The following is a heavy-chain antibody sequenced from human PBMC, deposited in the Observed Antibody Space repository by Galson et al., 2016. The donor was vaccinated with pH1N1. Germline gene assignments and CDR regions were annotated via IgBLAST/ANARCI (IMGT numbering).Heavy chain of an antibody. V-gene: IGHV4-34*10. D-gene: IGHD3-22*01. CDR2: INHSGTT. Sequence: ETLSLTCGVHSESFIGYFWTWIRQPPEKGLEWIGEINHSGTTNYNPSLRSRITMSVDTSKKQSSLNLSSVTAADTAIYYCAREGSYDSSESGDAFDIWCQGTMVTVSS. CDR3: AREGSYDSSESGDAFDI. CDR1: SESFIGYF. J-gene: IGHJ3*02.